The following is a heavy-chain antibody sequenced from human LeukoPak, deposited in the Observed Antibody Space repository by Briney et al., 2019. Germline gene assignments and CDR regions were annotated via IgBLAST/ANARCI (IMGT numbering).Heavy chain of an antibody. D-gene: IGHD1-7*01. J-gene: IGHJ4*02. Sequence: SETLSLTCTVSGGSISSYYWSWIRQPAGKGLEWIGRIYTSGSTNYNPSLKSRVTMSVDTSKNQFSLKLSSVTAADTAVYYCARTGITGTTSTFDYWGQGTLVTVSS. V-gene: IGHV4-4*07. CDR3: ARTGITGTTSTFDY. CDR1: GGSISSYY. CDR2: IYTSGST.